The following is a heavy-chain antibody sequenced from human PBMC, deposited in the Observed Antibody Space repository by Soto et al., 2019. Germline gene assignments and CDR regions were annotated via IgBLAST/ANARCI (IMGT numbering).Heavy chain of an antibody. Sequence: QVQLQESGPGLVKPSQTLSLTCTVSGGSISSGGYYWSWIRQHPGKGLEWIGYIYYSGSTYYNPSRKSRGTISVDTSKNQFSLKLSSGTAADTAVYYCARVYGSGSLFDYWGQGTLVTVSS. CDR1: GGSISSGGYY. V-gene: IGHV4-31*03. D-gene: IGHD3-10*01. CDR3: ARVYGSGSLFDY. J-gene: IGHJ4*02. CDR2: IYYSGST.